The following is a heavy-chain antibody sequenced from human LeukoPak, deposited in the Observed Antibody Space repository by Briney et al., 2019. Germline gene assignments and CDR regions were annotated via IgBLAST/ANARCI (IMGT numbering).Heavy chain of an antibody. J-gene: IGHJ4*02. CDR3: ARGVYIAAAQYAY. Sequence: SETLSLTCTVSGGSIGTYSWNWIRQPPGKGLEWIGYIYYSRTTNYNPSLKSRVTISVDTSKNQFSLKLSSVTAADTAVYYCARGVYIAAAQYAYWGQGTLVTVSS. CDR1: GGSIGTYS. V-gene: IGHV4-59*01. D-gene: IGHD6-13*01. CDR2: IYYSRTT.